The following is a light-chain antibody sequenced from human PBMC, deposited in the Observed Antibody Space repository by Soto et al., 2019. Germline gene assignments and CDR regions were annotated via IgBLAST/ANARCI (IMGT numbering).Light chain of an antibody. CDR1: NIGRKG. Sequence: SYELTQPPSVLVAPGQSASITCGGNNIGRKGVQWYQQRPGQAPVLVVYDDSDRPSGIPERFSGSNSGNTATLTISRVEAGDEADYYCQVWDSSGDQWVFGGGTKLTVL. CDR2: DDS. J-gene: IGLJ2*01. V-gene: IGLV3-21*02. CDR3: QVWDSSGDQWV.